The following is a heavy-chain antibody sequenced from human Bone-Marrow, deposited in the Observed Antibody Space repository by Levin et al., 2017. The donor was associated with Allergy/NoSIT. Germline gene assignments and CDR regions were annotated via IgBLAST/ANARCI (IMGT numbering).Heavy chain of an antibody. CDR2: ISSSGSDM. J-gene: IGHJ3*02. D-gene: IGHD2-8*02. V-gene: IGHV3-21*01. CDR1: GFTFSIYS. CDR3: ARGIIGDVRVAHKEAFDI. Sequence: PGGSLRLSCTVSGFTFSIYSINWVRQAPGKGLEWVSSISSSGSDMYYVDSVKGRFTISRDNAKHSLTLQMNSLRAEDTAVYYCARGIIGDVRVAHKEAFDIWGQGTLVSVSS.